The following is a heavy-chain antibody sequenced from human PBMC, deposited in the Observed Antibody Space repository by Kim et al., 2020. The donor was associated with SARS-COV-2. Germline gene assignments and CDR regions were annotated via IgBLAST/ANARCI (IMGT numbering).Heavy chain of an antibody. CDR2: TYFRSKWNY. J-gene: IGHJ4*02. CDR3: GRATSGIFDF. CDR1: GDSVSSNSVT. V-gene: IGHV6-1*01. D-gene: IGHD1-1*01. Sequence: SQTLSLTCTISGDSVSSNSVTWSWIRQSPSRGLEWLGRTYFRSKWNYDYAVSVKSRITINPDTSKNAFSLQLNSVTPEDTAVYFCGRATSGIFDFWGQGTLVTVSS.